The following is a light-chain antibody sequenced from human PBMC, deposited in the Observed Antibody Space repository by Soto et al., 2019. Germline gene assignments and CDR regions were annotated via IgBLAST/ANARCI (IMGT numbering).Light chain of an antibody. J-gene: IGKJ5*01. V-gene: IGKV1-9*01. CDR2: AAS. Sequence: DIQLTQSPSSLSASVGDRVATTCRASQSISNYLNWYQHKAGKAPELLIYAASTLQSGVPSRFSGSGSGTEFTLTISSLQPEDFATYYCQQLNTWPIIFGQGTRLEI. CDR1: QSISNY. CDR3: QQLNTWPII.